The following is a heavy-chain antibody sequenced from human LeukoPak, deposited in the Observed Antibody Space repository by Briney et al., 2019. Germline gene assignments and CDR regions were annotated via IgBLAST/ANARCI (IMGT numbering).Heavy chain of an antibody. V-gene: IGHV3-21*01. CDR2: ISSSSSYI. D-gene: IGHD2-15*01. Sequence: KAGGSLRLSCAASGFTFSSHSMNWVRQAPGKGLEWVSSISSSSSYIYYADSVKGRFTISRDNAKNSLYLQMNSLRAEDTAVYYCARTLRCSGGSCYSDWFDPWGQGTLVTVSS. CDR1: GFTFSSHS. CDR3: ARTLRCSGGSCYSDWFDP. J-gene: IGHJ5*02.